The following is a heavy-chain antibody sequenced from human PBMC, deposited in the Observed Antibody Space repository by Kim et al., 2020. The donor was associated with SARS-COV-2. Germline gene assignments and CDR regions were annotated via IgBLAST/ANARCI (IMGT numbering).Heavy chain of an antibody. J-gene: IGHJ4*02. D-gene: IGHD3-3*01. Sequence: GGSLRLSCAASGFSFSDHFMDWVRQAPGKGLEWVGRIRSKTAKYSTDYAASVKGRFTVSRVDSVNSMYLQMNSLKPEDTAVYYCVRDWRGLGNFWGQGTLVTVSS. CDR3: VRDWRGLGNF. V-gene: IGHV3-72*01. CDR1: GFSFSDHF. CDR2: IRSKTAKYST.